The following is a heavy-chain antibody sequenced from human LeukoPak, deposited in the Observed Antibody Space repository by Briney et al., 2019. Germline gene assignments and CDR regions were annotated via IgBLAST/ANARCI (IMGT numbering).Heavy chain of an antibody. J-gene: IGHJ3*01. Sequence: GGSLRLSCAASGFAVSSNYMSWVRQTPGMGLEWVSVIYVSGSTYYADSVKGRFTISRDNSKSTLYLQMNSLRVEDTAVYYCAKEGAVNAKYAFDLWGQGTVVTVSS. CDR2: IYVSGST. CDR1: GFAVSSNY. D-gene: IGHD4-11*01. CDR3: AKEGAVNAKYAFDL. V-gene: IGHV3-66*03.